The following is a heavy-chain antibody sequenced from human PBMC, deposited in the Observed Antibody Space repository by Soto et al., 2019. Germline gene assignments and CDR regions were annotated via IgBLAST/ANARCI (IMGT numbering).Heavy chain of an antibody. Sequence: SETLSLTWTVSGGSISSDDWSWIRQPPGKGLEWIGYVYYTGSTYYNPSLKSRVTMSIDTSKNQFSLKLSSVTAADTAVYYCARTHRPDYGDWAEDYWGQGTLVTVSS. CDR2: VYYTGST. J-gene: IGHJ4*01. CDR1: GGSISSDD. D-gene: IGHD4-17*01. V-gene: IGHV4-59*08. CDR3: ARTHRPDYGDWAEDY.